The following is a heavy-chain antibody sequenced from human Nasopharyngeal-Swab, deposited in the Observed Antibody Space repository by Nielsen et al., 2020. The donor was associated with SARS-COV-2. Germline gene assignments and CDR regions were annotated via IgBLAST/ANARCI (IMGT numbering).Heavy chain of an antibody. J-gene: IGHJ4*02. CDR1: GYTLTGYY. V-gene: IGHV1-2*02. Sequence: ASVKVSCKASGYTLTGYYMHWVRQAPGQGLEWMGWINPHSRGTKYAQKFQGRVTMTSDTSINTAYMELRRLRSDDTAVYYCARDDYGDYGYFGHWGQGTRVTVSS. CDR3: ARDDYGDYGYFGH. D-gene: IGHD4-17*01. CDR2: INPHSRGT.